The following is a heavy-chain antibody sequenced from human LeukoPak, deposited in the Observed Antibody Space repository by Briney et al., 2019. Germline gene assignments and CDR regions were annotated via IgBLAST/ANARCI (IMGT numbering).Heavy chain of an antibody. J-gene: IGHJ5*02. Sequence: GGSLRLSCAASGFTFDDYAMHWVRQAPGKGLEWVSSISWNSGSMGYADSVKGRFTISRDNAKNSLYLQMSSLRAEDTALYYCAKGHDGGIAARRMNWFDPWGQGTLVTVSS. D-gene: IGHD6-6*01. CDR2: ISWNSGSM. CDR3: AKGHDGGIAARRMNWFDP. CDR1: GFTFDDYA. V-gene: IGHV3-9*01.